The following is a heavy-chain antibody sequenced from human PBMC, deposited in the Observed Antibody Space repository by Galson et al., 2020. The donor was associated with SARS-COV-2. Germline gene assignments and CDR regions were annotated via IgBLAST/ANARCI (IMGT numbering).Heavy chain of an antibody. CDR2: ISSNTDNK. Sequence: GGTLRLSCAGSGFTFHDYARHWVRQAPGKGLEWVSRISSNTDNKSYADSVKGRFTISRDNAKNFLYLQMNSLRAEDAAVYYCVKGGVFVGRRQKERGCLDLWGRGTLVSVSS. D-gene: IGHD3-3*01. J-gene: IGHJ2*01. CDR1: GFTFHDYA. CDR3: VKGGVFVGRRQKERGCLDL. V-gene: IGHV3-9*01.